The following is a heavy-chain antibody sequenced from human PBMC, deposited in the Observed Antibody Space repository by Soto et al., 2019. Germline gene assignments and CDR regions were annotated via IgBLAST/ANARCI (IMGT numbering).Heavy chain of an antibody. J-gene: IGHJ4*02. CDR3: AIEVRRSNQFDH. D-gene: IGHD3-10*01. V-gene: IGHV1-69*13. Sequence: SVKVSCKASGGTFSSYAISWVRQAPGQGLEWMGGIIPIFGTANYAQKFQGRVTITADESTSTAYMELSSLRSEDTAVYYCAIEVRRSNQFDHWGQGTMVTVSS. CDR1: GGTFSSYA. CDR2: IIPIFGTA.